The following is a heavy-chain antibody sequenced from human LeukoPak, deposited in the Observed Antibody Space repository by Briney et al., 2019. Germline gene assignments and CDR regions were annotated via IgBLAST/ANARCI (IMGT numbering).Heavy chain of an antibody. J-gene: IGHJ4*02. CDR2: ISSSSSYI. D-gene: IGHD3-22*01. V-gene: IGHV3-21*01. CDR1: GFTFSSYS. CDR3: AIETHYYDSSGYIGDY. Sequence: GGSLRLSCAASGFTFSSYSMNWVRQAPGKGLEWVSSISSSSSYIYYADSVKGRFTISRDNAKNSLYLQMNSLRAGDTAVYYCAIETHYYDSSGYIGDYWGQGTLVTVSS.